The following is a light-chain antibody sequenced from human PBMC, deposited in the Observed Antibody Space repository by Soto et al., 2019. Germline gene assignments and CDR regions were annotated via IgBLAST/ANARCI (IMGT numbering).Light chain of an antibody. Sequence: QSVLTQPPSASGTPGQRVTISCSGSTSNIGSNTVNWYQQLPGTAPKLLIYATNHRPSGVPDRFSGSQSGTSASLAISGLQSEDEADYFCAAWDDSLNVVFGGGTQLTVL. CDR2: ATN. V-gene: IGLV1-44*01. J-gene: IGLJ2*01. CDR1: TSNIGSNT. CDR3: AAWDDSLNVV.